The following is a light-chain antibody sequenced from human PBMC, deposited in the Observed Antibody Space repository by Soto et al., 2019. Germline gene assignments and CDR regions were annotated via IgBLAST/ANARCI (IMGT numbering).Light chain of an antibody. Sequence: EIVLTQSPGTLSLSPGERATLSCRASQSVISTYLAWYQQKPGQAPRLLIFGGSGRATGIPDRFSGSGSGTDFTLTISRLEPEDFAVCYCQLYGTSMYTFGQGTKLEIK. V-gene: IGKV3-20*01. CDR1: QSVISTY. J-gene: IGKJ2*01. CDR2: GGS. CDR3: QLYGTSMYT.